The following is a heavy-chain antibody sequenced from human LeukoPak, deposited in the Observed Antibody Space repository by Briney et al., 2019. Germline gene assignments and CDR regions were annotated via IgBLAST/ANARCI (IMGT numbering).Heavy chain of an antibody. CDR3: ARTTRSWYEKKDVLYI. CDR1: AYTFTIYT. J-gene: IGHJ3*02. D-gene: IGHD6-13*01. CDR2: INAGNGNR. V-gene: IGHV1-3*01. Sequence: GASVKVSCKASAYTFTIYTIHWVRQTPGQRLEWMGWINAGNGNRRYSQSFQGRLTITRDTSATTAYMELSSLRSEDTSVYYWARTTRSWYEKKDVLYIGAQGTPATVS.